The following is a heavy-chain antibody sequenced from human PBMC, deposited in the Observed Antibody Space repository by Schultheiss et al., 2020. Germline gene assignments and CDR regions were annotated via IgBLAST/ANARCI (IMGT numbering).Heavy chain of an antibody. CDR2: INPRSGGT. D-gene: IGHD2-15*01. V-gene: IGHV1-2*06. J-gene: IGHJ5*02. CDR1: GYTFTGYH. Sequence: ASVKVSCKASGYTFTGYHIHWVRQAPGQGPEWMGRINPRSGGTHYAQKFQGRVTMTRDTSISTAYMELSWLRSDDTAVYYCARVVAATHIWFDPWGQGTLVTVSS. CDR3: ARVVAATHIWFDP.